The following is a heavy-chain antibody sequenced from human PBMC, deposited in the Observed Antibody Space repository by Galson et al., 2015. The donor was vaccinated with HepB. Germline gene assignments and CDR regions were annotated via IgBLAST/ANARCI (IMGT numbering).Heavy chain of an antibody. Sequence: SLRLSCAASGFTFSSFSMNWVRQAPGKGLDWVSSISTSGSSISYADSVKGRFTISRDNAKNSLSLQMDSLRAEDTAVYYCARGQGYCSGTSCPNWFDSWGQGTLVTVSS. V-gene: IGHV3-21*01. D-gene: IGHD2-2*01. CDR2: ISTSGSSI. CDR3: ARGQGYCSGTSCPNWFDS. CDR1: GFTFSSFS. J-gene: IGHJ5*01.